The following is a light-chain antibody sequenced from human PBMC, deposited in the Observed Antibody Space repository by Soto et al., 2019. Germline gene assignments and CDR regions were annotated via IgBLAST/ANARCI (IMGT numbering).Light chain of an antibody. CDR1: SGSIASND. J-gene: IGLJ2*01. Sequence: NFMLTQPHSVSESPGQTVTISFTRSSGSIASNDVQWYQQRPGSAPPTVIYENNQRPSGVPDRFSGSTDGSSNSASLTISGLQTEDEADYYCQSYDSSTVVVGGGTKVTVL. CDR2: ENN. V-gene: IGLV6-57*04. CDR3: QSYDSSTVV.